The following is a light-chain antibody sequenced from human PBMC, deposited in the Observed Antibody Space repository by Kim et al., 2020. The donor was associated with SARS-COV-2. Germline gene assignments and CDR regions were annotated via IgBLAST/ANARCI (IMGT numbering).Light chain of an antibody. CDR1: KLGDKY. J-gene: IGLJ2*01. Sequence: PGQTASITCSGDKLGDKYACWYQQKPGQAPVLVIYQDSKRPSGIPERFSGSNSGNTATLTISGTQAMDEADYYCQAWDSSTAGVFGGGTQLTVL. CDR2: QDS. CDR3: QAWDSSTAGV. V-gene: IGLV3-1*01.